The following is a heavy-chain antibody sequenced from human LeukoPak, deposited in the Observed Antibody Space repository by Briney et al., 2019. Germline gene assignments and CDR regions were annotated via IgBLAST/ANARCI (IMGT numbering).Heavy chain of an antibody. V-gene: IGHV3-7*01. Sequence: GGSLRLSCAASGFTFSSYWMSWVRQAPGKGLEWVANIKEDGNEKYYVDSVKGRFTISRDNAKNSLHLQMNSLRAEDTAVYYCARDRRGGIAAAANYFDYWGQGTLVTVSS. D-gene: IGHD6-13*01. J-gene: IGHJ4*02. CDR2: IKEDGNEK. CDR3: ARDRRGGIAAAANYFDY. CDR1: GFTFSSYW.